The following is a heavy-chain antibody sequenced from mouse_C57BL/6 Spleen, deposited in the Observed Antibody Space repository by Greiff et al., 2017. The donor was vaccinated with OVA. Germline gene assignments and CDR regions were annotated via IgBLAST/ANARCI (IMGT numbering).Heavy chain of an antibody. Sequence: QVQLQQPGAELVKPGASVKLSCKASGYTFTSYWMHWVKQRPGQGLEWIGMIHPNSGSTNYNEKFKSKATLTVAKSSSTAYMQLSSLTSEDSAVYYCASQSGSYWYFDVWGTGTTVTVSS. CDR1: GYTFTSYW. D-gene: IGHD1-1*01. J-gene: IGHJ1*03. CDR3: ASQSGSYWYFDV. CDR2: IHPNSGST. V-gene: IGHV1-64*01.